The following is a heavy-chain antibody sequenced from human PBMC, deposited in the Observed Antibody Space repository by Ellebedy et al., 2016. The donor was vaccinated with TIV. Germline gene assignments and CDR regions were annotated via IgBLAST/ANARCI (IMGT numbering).Heavy chain of an antibody. J-gene: IGHJ4*02. CDR3: ARIRIDYDYVWGSYRYSASDY. Sequence: SGPTLVKPTQTLTLTCTFSRFSLNTSGVGVGWIRQPPGKALEWLALIYWNDDKRYSPSLKSRLTVTKDTSKNLVVLTMTNMDPVDTATYYCARIRIDYDYVWGSYRYSASDYWGQGTLVTVSS. V-gene: IGHV2-5*01. CDR1: RFSLNTSGVG. CDR2: IYWNDDK. D-gene: IGHD3-16*02.